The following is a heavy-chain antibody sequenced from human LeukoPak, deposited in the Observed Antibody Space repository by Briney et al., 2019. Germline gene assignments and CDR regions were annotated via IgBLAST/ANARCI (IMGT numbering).Heavy chain of an antibody. D-gene: IGHD4-11*01. CDR2: IGAGGTFT. CDR1: GFTFSSYA. Sequence: GGSLRLSCTASGFTFSSYAMNWVRQAPGKGLEWVSGIGAGGTFTYYADSVKGRFTIFRDNSRNTLYLQMNSLRADDTAVYYCAKDLDYTTYGYYRGQGTLVTVSS. CDR3: AKDLDYTTYGYY. V-gene: IGHV3-23*01. J-gene: IGHJ4*02.